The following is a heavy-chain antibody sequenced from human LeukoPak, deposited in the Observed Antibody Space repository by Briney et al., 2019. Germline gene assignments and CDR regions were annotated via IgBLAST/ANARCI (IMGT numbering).Heavy chain of an antibody. D-gene: IGHD3-10*01. CDR3: ARGSDLANYNELEY. V-gene: IGHV3-23*01. J-gene: IGHJ4*02. CDR2: NTGSVE. Sequence: PGGSLRLSCTASGFTLSNFAMSWVRRAPGKGLEWVSGNTGSVEYYANSVKGRFTISRDNSKNTLYLQMNSLVAEDTATYYCARGSDLANYNELEYWGQGTLVTVSS. CDR1: GFTLSNFA.